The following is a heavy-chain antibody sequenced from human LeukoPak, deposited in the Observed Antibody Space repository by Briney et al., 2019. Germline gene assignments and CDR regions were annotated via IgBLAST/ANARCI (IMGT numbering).Heavy chain of an antibody. CDR3: ARDRLGYYDSSGPMNWFDP. J-gene: IGHJ5*02. CDR2: IIPIFGTA. Sequence: SVKVSCTASAGSFSSYAITWVRQAPGQGLEWMGGIIPIFGTANYAQKFQGRVTITADESTSTAYMELSSLRSEDTAVYYCARDRLGYYDSSGPMNWFDPWGQGTLVTASS. D-gene: IGHD3-22*01. CDR1: AGSFSSYA. V-gene: IGHV1-69*01.